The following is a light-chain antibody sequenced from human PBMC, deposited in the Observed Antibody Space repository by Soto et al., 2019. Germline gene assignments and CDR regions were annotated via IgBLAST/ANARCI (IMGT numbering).Light chain of an antibody. J-gene: IGKJ4*01. Sequence: ETVLTQSPATLSLSPGERATLSCRASQNVNNYLVWYQQRPGQAPRLVIYGASSRATGIPDRFSGSGSGTDFTLTISSLEPEDFAVYYCQQRSNWPPAFGGGTKVEIK. CDR1: QNVNNY. V-gene: IGKV3-11*01. CDR3: QQRSNWPPA. CDR2: GAS.